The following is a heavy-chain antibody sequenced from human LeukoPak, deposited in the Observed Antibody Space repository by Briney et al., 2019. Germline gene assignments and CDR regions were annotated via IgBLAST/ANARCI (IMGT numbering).Heavy chain of an antibody. V-gene: IGHV3-11*06. CDR3: ARWVNYDSSGFLGVGFDY. CDR1: GFTFSDYH. CDR2: ISSSSSYT. J-gene: IGHJ4*02. D-gene: IGHD3-22*01. Sequence: GGSLTLSCAASGFTFSDYHMSWLRQAPGKGLEWVSYISSSSSYTNYADSVKGRFTISRDNAKNSLYLQMNSLRAEDTAVYYCARWVNYDSSGFLGVGFDYWRQGTLVTVSS.